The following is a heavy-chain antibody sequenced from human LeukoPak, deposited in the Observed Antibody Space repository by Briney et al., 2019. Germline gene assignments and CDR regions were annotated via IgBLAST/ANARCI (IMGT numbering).Heavy chain of an antibody. CDR2: IYPGDSDT. Sequence: GESLKISCKGSGYYFTRYWIAWVRQMPGKGLEWMGIIYPGDSDTTYSPSFQGQVIISADKSISTAYLQWSSLKASDTAMYYCARHGTIVGTTTGVDYWGQGTLVTVSS. D-gene: IGHD1-26*01. CDR1: GYYFTRYW. CDR3: ARHGTIVGTTTGVDY. J-gene: IGHJ4*02. V-gene: IGHV5-51*01.